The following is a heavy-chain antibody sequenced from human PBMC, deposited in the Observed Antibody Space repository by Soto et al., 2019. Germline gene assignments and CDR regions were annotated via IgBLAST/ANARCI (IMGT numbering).Heavy chain of an antibody. V-gene: IGHV1-2*02. J-gene: IGHJ6*02. D-gene: IGHD5-12*01. CDR1: GYTFTGNY. Sequence: ASVKVSCKASGYTFTGNYMYWVRQAPGQGLEWMGWNNPNSGGTNYAQKFEGRVTMTRDKAISTAYMELSRRRSDDTAVYYCARGLRYSCYDYFLLEDYYGMYVWGQGTTVTVSS. CDR3: ARGLRYSCYDYFLLEDYYGMYV. CDR2: NNPNSGGT.